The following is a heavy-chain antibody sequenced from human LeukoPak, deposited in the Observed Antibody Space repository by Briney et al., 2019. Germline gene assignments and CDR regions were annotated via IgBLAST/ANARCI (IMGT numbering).Heavy chain of an antibody. D-gene: IGHD3-10*01. Sequence: SETLSLTCAVYGGSFSGYYWSWIRQPPGKGLEWIGYIFHSGHSFYNPSLKSRITISVDKSKNQFSLRLTSVTAADTAVYYCARELWFVNAPGSWFDPWGQGTLVTVSS. J-gene: IGHJ5*02. CDR3: ARELWFVNAPGSWFDP. CDR1: GGSFSGYY. V-gene: IGHV4-34*12. CDR2: IFHSGHS.